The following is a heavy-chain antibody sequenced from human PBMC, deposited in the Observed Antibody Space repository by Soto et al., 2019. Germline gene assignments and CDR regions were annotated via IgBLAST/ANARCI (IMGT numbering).Heavy chain of an antibody. J-gene: IGHJ4*02. V-gene: IGHV4-4*07. D-gene: IGHD2-21*01. CDR2: VYSSGTT. CDR1: GGSINSYW. Sequence: PSETLSLTCTVSGGSINSYWWSWIRQPAGKGLEWIGRVYSSGTTDYNPSLNSRATMSVETSKNQFSLKRSSVTAADTAVYYCARDIASYAYGEGYWGQGIQVTVSS. CDR3: ARDIASYAYGEGY.